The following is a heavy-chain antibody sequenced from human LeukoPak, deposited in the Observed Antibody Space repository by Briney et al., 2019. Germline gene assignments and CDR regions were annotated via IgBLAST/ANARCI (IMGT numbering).Heavy chain of an antibody. CDR1: GFTFDDYA. J-gene: IGHJ4*02. CDR3: ARALRANWNDVGGY. CDR2: INWNGDST. V-gene: IGHV3-20*04. D-gene: IGHD1-20*01. Sequence: RTGGSLRLSCAASGFTFDDYAMSWVRQAPGNGLEWGSGINWNGDSTGYADAVKGRFTISRDNANNSLYLQMNSLRAEDTALYYCARALRANWNDVGGYWGQGTLVTVSS.